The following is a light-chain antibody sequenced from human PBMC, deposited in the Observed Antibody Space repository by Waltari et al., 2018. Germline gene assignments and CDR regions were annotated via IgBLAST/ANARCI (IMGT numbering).Light chain of an antibody. V-gene: IGKV3-11*01. CDR2: DAS. CDR3: QQRSNRPLT. Sequence: EIVLTQSPATLSLSPGQRPTLSCRASQSVGSYLAWYQQKPGQAPRLLIYDASNRATGIPARFSGSGSGTDFTLTISSLEPEDFAIYYCQQRSNRPLTFGGGTKVEIK. CDR1: QSVGSY. J-gene: IGKJ4*01.